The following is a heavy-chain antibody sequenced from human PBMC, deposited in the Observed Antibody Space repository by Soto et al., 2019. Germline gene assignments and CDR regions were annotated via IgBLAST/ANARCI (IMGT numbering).Heavy chain of an antibody. CDR1: GGSISSYY. Sequence: SETLSLTCTVSGGSISSYYWSWIRQPPGKGLEWIGYIYYSGSTNYNPSLKSRVTISVDTSKNQFSLKLSSVTAADTAVYYCARAPSYYDFWSGYPGYGMDVSGQGTTVTVSS. V-gene: IGHV4-59*01. D-gene: IGHD3-3*01. CDR2: IYYSGST. J-gene: IGHJ6*02. CDR3: ARAPSYYDFWSGYPGYGMDV.